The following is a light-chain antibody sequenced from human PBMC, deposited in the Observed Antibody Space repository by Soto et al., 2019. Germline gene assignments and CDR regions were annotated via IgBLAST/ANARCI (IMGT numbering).Light chain of an antibody. CDR1: QRLSLW. CDR2: KGS. CDR3: QQYNSDPYS. J-gene: IGKJ2*01. Sequence: IQMTQSPSTLSASVGDRVTITCRASQRLSLWLAWYQQKPGQAPKLLIYKGSSLQTGVPSRVSGSGSGSEFTLTISSLQPDDFDTYYCQQYNSDPYSFGQGTNLEIK. V-gene: IGKV1-5*03.